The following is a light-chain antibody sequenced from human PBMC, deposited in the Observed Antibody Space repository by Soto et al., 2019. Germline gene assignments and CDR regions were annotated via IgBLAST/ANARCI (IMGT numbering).Light chain of an antibody. CDR2: EVS. J-gene: IGLJ2*01. Sequence: QSALTQPPSASGSPGQSVTISCTGTSSDVGGYNYVSWYQQHPGKAPKLMIYEVSKRPSGVPDRLSGSKSGNTASLTVSGLQAEDEADYYCSSDAGSNNLVFGGGTKLTVL. V-gene: IGLV2-8*01. CDR3: SSDAGSNNLV. CDR1: SSDVGGYNY.